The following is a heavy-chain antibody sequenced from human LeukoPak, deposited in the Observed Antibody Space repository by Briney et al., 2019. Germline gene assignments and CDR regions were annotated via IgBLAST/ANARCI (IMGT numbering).Heavy chain of an antibody. CDR2: IYYSGTT. D-gene: IGHD3-22*01. Sequence: SETLSLTCTVSGGSISSYYWSWIRQPPGKGLEWIGYIYYSGTTNYNPSLKSRVTISVDTSKNQFSLKLSSVTAADTAVYYCAREATGYYDSSGYYHGAFDIWGQGTMVTVSS. V-gene: IGHV4-59*01. J-gene: IGHJ3*02. CDR3: AREATGYYDSSGYYHGAFDI. CDR1: GGSISSYY.